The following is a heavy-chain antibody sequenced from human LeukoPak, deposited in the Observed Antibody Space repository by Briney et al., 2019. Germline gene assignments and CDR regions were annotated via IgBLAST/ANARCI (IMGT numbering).Heavy chain of an antibody. CDR1: GYSISTSNW. CDR2: IYYSGST. D-gene: IGHD4-17*01. Sequence: PSETLSLTCAVSGYSISTSNWWGWIRQPPRKGLEWIGYIYYSGSTFYDPSLKSRVTIIVDTSNNQFSLKLSSVTAADTAVYYCARDRYYYGDPYYFDYWGQGTLVTVSS. CDR3: ARDRYYYGDPYYFDY. V-gene: IGHV4-28*03. J-gene: IGHJ4*02.